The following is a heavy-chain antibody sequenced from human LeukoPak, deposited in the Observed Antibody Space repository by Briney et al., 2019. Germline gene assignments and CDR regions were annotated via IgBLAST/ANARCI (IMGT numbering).Heavy chain of an antibody. CDR1: GGSISSYY. Sequence: SETLSLTCTVSGGSISSYYWSWIRQPAGKGLEWIGRIYTSGSTNYNPSLKSRVTMSVDTSKNQFSLKLSSVTAADTAVYYCARDSGYSGYDTNWFDPWGQGTLVTVSS. D-gene: IGHD5-12*01. CDR3: ARDSGYSGYDTNWFDP. V-gene: IGHV4-4*07. J-gene: IGHJ5*02. CDR2: IYTSGST.